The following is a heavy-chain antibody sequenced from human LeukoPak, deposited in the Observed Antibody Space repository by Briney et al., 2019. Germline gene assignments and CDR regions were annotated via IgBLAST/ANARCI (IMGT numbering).Heavy chain of an antibody. CDR1: GFTFSTYG. CDR3: AKDSGSVGSLDL. J-gene: IGHJ5*02. CDR2: ISYDGSRK. D-gene: IGHD5/OR15-5a*01. Sequence: GGSLRLSCEASGFTFSTYGMHWVRQAPGKGLAWMAVISYDGSRKYYADAVKGRFTISRDNSKNTLYLQTNSLRADDTALYYCAKDSGSVGSLDLWGQGTPLTVSS. V-gene: IGHV3-30*18.